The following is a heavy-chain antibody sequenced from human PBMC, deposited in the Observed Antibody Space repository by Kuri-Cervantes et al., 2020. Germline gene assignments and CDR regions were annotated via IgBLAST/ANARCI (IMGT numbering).Heavy chain of an antibody. Sequence: GESLKISCAASGFTFSNYGVHWVRQAPGKGLEWVAYIRYDGSDKYYADSVRGRFTISRDISKNTLYLQMNSLRGEDTAVYSCARGRGYSIDWGQGTLVTVSS. J-gene: IGHJ4*02. V-gene: IGHV3-30*02. CDR2: IRYDGSDK. CDR3: ARGRGYSID. D-gene: IGHD5-18*01. CDR1: GFTFSNYG.